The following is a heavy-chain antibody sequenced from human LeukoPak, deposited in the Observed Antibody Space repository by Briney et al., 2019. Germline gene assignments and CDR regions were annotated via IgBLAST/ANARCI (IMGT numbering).Heavy chain of an antibody. V-gene: IGHV3-48*03. J-gene: IGHJ4*02. CDR1: GFTFSSYE. CDR3: ARTPGDWSPPHFDY. CDR2: ISSSGSTI. Sequence: PGGSLRLSCAASGFTFSSYEMNWVRQAPGKGLEWVSYISSSGSTIYYADSVKGRFTISRDIAKNSLYLQMNSLRAEDTAVYYCARTPGDWSPPHFDYWGQGTLVTVSS. D-gene: IGHD3/OR15-3a*01.